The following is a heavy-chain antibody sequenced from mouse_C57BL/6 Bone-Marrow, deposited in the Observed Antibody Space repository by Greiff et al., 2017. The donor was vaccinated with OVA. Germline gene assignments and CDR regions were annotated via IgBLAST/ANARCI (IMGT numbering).Heavy chain of an antibody. Sequence: EVKLVESGGGLVQPGGSLKLSCAASGFTFSDYYMYWVRQTPEKRLEWVAYISNGGGSTYYPDTVKGRFTISRDNANNTLYLQMSRLKSEDTAMYYCATNTGYFDVWGTGTTVTVSS. V-gene: IGHV5-12*01. CDR1: GFTFSDYY. D-gene: IGHD1-1*01. CDR3: ATNTGYFDV. CDR2: ISNGGGST. J-gene: IGHJ1*03.